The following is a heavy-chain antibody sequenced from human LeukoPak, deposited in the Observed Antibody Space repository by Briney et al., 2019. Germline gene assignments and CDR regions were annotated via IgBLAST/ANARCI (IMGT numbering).Heavy chain of an antibody. CDR2: NSGYNGNT. CDR1: GYNFYNYA. D-gene: IGHD6-13*01. J-gene: IGHJ4*02. V-gene: IGHV1-18*04. CDR3: ARDGATAGQFDY. Sequence: GASVRLSCKTSGYNFYNYAVTWVRQAPGQGLEWMGWNSGYNGNTDYAQKFQGRVTMTADASTTTFYVELRSLTSDDTAVYYCARDGATAGQFDYWGQGTLVTVPS.